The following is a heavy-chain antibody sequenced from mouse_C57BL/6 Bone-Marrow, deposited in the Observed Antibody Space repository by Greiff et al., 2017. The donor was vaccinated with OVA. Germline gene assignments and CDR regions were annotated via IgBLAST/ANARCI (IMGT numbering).Heavy chain of an antibody. CDR1: GFSLTSYA. CDR2: IWTGGGT. J-gene: IGHJ4*01. V-gene: IGHV2-9-1*01. Sequence: VKLQESGPGLVAPSQSLSISCTVSGFSLTSYAISWVRQPPGKGLEWLGVIWTGGGTTYNSALKSRLSISKDNSKSQVFLKMNSLQTDDTARYDCARNGGLLRIDYAMDYWGQGTSVTVSS. D-gene: IGHD2-3*01. CDR3: ARNGGLLRIDYAMDY.